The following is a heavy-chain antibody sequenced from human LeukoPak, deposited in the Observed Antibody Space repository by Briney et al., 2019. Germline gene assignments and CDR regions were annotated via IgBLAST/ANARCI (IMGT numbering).Heavy chain of an antibody. V-gene: IGHV3-21*01. CDR2: ISSSSSYI. J-gene: IGHJ4*02. CDR1: GLTFSSYS. CDR3: ASSIGLLRPES. D-gene: IGHD2-15*01. Sequence: GGSLRLSCAASGLTFSSYSMNWVRQAPGKGLEWVSSISSSSSYIYYADSVKGRFTISRDNAKNSLYLQMNSLRAEDTAVYYCASSIGLLRPESWGQGTLVTVSS.